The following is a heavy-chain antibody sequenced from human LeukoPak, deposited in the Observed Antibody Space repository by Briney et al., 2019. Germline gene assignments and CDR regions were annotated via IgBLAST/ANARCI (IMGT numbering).Heavy chain of an antibody. CDR3: ARQEAAEDY. Sequence: VNRKAPGRAFTRQYLNSVRAAPGKRLEWMGWINPNRGATNYAQQFQGRVTMTRDTSITTAYMELSRLRSDDTAVYYCARQEAAEDYWGQGTLVTVSS. CDR2: INPNRGAT. J-gene: IGHJ4*02. D-gene: IGHD6-13*01. V-gene: IGHV1-2*02. CDR1: GRAFTRQY.